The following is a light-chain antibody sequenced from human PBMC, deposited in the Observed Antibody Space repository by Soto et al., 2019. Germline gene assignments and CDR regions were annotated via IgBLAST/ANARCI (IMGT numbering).Light chain of an antibody. V-gene: IGKV4-1*01. CDR3: HQYYGSPPRT. CDR1: QSVLYSSNNKNY. CDR2: WGF. J-gene: IGKJ1*01. Sequence: DIVMTQSPDSLAVSLGERATISCKSSQSVLYSSNNKNYLAWYQQKPGQSPKLLISWGFIRESGVPDRFSGSVSGTDFTLTISSLQAEDVAVYYCHQYYGSPPRTFGQGTKVEIK.